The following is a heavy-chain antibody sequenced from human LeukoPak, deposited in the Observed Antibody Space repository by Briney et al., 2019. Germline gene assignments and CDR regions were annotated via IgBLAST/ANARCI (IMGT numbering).Heavy chain of an antibody. CDR3: ARGGWTTGTDY. Sequence: ASVKVSCKTSGYSFTSHGISWVRQAPGQGLEWMGWISGYNGNTNYAQKFQGRVTMTTDASTRTAHMEVRGLRSDDTAVYYCARGGWTTGTDYWGQGTLVTVSS. D-gene: IGHD1-1*01. V-gene: IGHV1-18*01. J-gene: IGHJ4*02. CDR2: ISGYNGNT. CDR1: GYSFTSHG.